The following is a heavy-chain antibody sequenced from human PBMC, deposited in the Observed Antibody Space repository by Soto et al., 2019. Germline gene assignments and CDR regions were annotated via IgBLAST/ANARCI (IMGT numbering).Heavy chain of an antibody. Sequence: QVQLVQSGAEVKKPGSSEKVSCKASGGSFSSYAISWVRQAPGQGLEWMGGIIPIVGTGNYAQNFQGRVTITADESTSTAYMELSSLRSEDTAMSYCARDLRAAGRPGMDVWGQGTTVTVSS. CDR1: GGSFSSYA. CDR2: IIPIVGTG. D-gene: IGHD6-13*01. CDR3: ARDLRAAGRPGMDV. J-gene: IGHJ6*02. V-gene: IGHV1-69*01.